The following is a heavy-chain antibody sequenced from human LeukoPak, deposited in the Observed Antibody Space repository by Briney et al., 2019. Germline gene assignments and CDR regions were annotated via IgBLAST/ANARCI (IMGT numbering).Heavy chain of an antibody. CDR1: GYTFTSYD. Sequence: GASVKVSCKASGYTFTSYDINWVRQATGQGLKWMGWMNPNSGNTGYAQKFQGRVTMTRNTSISTAYMELSSLRSEDTAVYYCARGDRNCSGGSCSATFDYWGQGTLVTVSS. CDR2: MNPNSGNT. J-gene: IGHJ4*02. V-gene: IGHV1-8*01. CDR3: ARGDRNCSGGSCSATFDY. D-gene: IGHD2-15*01.